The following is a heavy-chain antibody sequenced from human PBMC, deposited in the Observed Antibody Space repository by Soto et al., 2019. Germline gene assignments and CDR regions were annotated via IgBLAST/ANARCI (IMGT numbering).Heavy chain of an antibody. D-gene: IGHD2-2*01. CDR1: GGTISSYA. Sequence: SVKVSCKDSGGTISSYAISWVRQEHRQGLEWMGGIIPIFGTANYAQKFQGRVTITADESTSTAYMELSSLRSEDTAVYYCARGANIVVVPAARRNYYYGMDVWGQGTTVTVSS. CDR2: IIPIFGTA. J-gene: IGHJ6*02. V-gene: IGHV1-69*01. CDR3: ARGANIVVVPAARRNYYYGMDV.